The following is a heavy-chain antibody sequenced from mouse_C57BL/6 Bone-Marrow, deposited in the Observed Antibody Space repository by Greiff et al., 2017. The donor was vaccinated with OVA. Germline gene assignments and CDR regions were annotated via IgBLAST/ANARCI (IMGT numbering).Heavy chain of an antibody. CDR3: ASQRYDGYLPYWYFDV. CDR2: ILPGSGST. V-gene: IGHV1-9*01. J-gene: IGHJ1*03. Sequence: VQLVESGAELMKPGASVKLSCKATGYTFTGYWIEWVKQRPGHGLEWIGEILPGSGSTNYNEKFKGKATFTADTSSNTAYMQLSSLTTEDSAIYYCASQRYDGYLPYWYFDVWGTGTTVTVSS. CDR1: GYTFTGYW. D-gene: IGHD2-3*01.